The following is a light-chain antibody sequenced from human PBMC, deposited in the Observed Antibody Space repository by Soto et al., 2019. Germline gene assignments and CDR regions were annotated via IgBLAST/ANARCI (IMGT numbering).Light chain of an antibody. V-gene: IGKV3-15*01. CDR1: QSVSSN. CDR2: GAS. CDR3: QRYNNWPRT. Sequence: EIVMTQSPATLSVSPGERATLSCRASQSVSSNLAWYQQKPGQAPRLLIYGASTRATGIPARFSGSGSGTESTLTIGSLQSEDFAIYYCQRYNNWPRTFGQGTKVEIK. J-gene: IGKJ1*01.